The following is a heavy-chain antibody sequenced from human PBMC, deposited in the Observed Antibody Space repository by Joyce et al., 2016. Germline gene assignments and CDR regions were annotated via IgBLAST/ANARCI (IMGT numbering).Heavy chain of an antibody. CDR2: IHGGKGDT. CDR3: ARGFWGSDY. Sequence: QVQLVLSGAEEKKPGASIILSCKTSGYTFTNYAMHWVRQAPGPGLEWMGWIHGGKGDTRYSQKFQGRVTITRDTSASTGFMQLNSLTFEDTAIYYCARGFWGSDYWGQGALVTVSS. V-gene: IGHV1-3*05. D-gene: IGHD7-27*01. J-gene: IGHJ4*02. CDR1: GYTFTNYA.